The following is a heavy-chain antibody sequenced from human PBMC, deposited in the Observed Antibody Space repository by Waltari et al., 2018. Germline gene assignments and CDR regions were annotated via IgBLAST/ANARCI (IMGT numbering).Heavy chain of an antibody. CDR3: ARAPTVTTWTDY. J-gene: IGHJ3*01. D-gene: IGHD4-17*01. CDR1: GFTFSSYA. V-gene: IGHV3-30-3*01. CDR2: ISYDGSNK. Sequence: QVQLVESGGGVVQPGRSLRLSCAASGFTFSSYALHWVPQAPGKGLEWVAVISYDGSNKYYADSVKGRFTISRDNSKNTLYLQMNSLRAEDTAVYYCARAPTVTTWTDYWGQGTMVTVSS.